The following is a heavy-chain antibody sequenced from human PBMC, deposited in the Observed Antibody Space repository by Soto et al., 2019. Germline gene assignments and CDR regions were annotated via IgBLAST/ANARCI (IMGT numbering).Heavy chain of an antibody. CDR2: IIPIFGTA. V-gene: IGHV1-69*13. D-gene: IGHD6-19*01. CDR3: SIAVAGTSGNWFDP. J-gene: IGHJ5*02. CDR1: GGTFSGYA. Sequence: SVKVSCKASGGTFSGYAISWVREAPGQGLEWMGGIIPIFGTANYAQKFQGRVTITADESTSTAYMELSSLRSEDTAVYYCSIAVAGTSGNWFDPWGQGTLVTVSS.